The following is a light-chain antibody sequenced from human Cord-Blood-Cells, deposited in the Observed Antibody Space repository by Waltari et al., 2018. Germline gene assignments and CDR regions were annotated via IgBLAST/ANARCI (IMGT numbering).Light chain of an antibody. CDR1: SSDVGGYNY. J-gene: IGLJ1*01. CDR3: SSYTSSSTSPYV. CDR2: EVS. Sequence: QSALTQPASVSGSPGQSITISCTGTSSDVGGYNYVSWYQQHPGKAPKLMIYEVSNRPSGVSNRFSASKSGNTASLTISGLQAEDEADYYCSSYTSSSTSPYVFGTGTKVTVL. V-gene: IGLV2-14*01.